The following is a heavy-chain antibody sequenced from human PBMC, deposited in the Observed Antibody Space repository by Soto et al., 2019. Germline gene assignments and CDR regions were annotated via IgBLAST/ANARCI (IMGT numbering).Heavy chain of an antibody. V-gene: IGHV1-69*01. J-gene: IGHJ6*02. CDR3: ARDRTRPYYYDSSGHEDYGMDV. Sequence: QVQLVQSGAEVKKPGSSVKVSCKASGGTFSSYAISWVRQAPGQGREWMGGIIPICGTANYAQKFQGRVTITADESTSTAYMELSSLRSEDTAVYYCARDRTRPYYYDSSGHEDYGMDVWGQGTTVTVSS. CDR1: GGTFSSYA. D-gene: IGHD3-22*01. CDR2: IIPICGTA.